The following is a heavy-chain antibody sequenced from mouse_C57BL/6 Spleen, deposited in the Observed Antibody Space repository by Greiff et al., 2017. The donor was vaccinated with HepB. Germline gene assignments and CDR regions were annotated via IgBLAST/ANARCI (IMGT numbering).Heavy chain of an antibody. CDR2: INPSSGYT. J-gene: IGHJ3*01. Sequence: VKLVESGAELARPGASVKMSCKASGYTFTSYTMHWVKQRPGQGLEWIGYINPSSGYTKYNQKFKDKATLTADKSSSTAYMQLSSLTSEDSAVYYCARSYYGSSPAWFAYWGQGTLVTVSA. CDR1: GYTFTSYT. D-gene: IGHD1-1*01. V-gene: IGHV1-4*01. CDR3: ARSYYGSSPAWFAY.